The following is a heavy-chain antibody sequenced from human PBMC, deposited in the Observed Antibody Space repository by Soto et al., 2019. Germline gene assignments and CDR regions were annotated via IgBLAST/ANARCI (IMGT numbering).Heavy chain of an antibody. V-gene: IGHV3-23*01. J-gene: IGHJ5*02. CDR3: AKTSDQVVPAAMSDLFDP. Sequence: EVQLLESGGGLVQPGGSLRLSCAASGFTFSSYAMSWVRQAPGKGLEWVSAISGSGGSTYYADSVKGRFTISRDNSKNTLYLQMNSLRAEDTAVYYCAKTSDQVVPAAMSDLFDPWGQGTLVTVSS. CDR1: GFTFSSYA. CDR2: ISGSGGST. D-gene: IGHD2-2*01.